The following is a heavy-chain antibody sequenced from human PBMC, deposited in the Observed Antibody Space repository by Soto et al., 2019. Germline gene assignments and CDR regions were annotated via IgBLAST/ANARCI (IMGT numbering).Heavy chain of an antibody. J-gene: IGHJ4*02. V-gene: IGHV4-39*02. CDR1: GASIKSRNYF. CDR2: IHSSGGT. CDR3: GRLAEAATGHTDFDF. D-gene: IGHD2-15*01. Sequence: SETLSLTCTVSGASIKSRNYFWGWIRQPPGKGLEFVGSIHSSGGTYYNPSLKSRVTVSVDLSNSHFSLSLKSLTATDTSVYYCGRLAEAATGHTDFDFWGQGTLVTVSS.